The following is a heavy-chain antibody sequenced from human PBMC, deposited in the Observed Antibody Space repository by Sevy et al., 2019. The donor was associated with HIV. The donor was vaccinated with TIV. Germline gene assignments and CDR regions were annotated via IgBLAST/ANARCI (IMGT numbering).Heavy chain of an antibody. CDR1: GGSISSYY. Sequence: SETLSLTCTVSGGSISSYYWSWIRQPPGKGLEWIGYIYYSGSTNYNPSLKSRVTISVDTSKNQFSLKLSAVTAADTAVYYCASNGDGYNRYYYMDVWGKGTTVTVSS. CDR2: IYYSGST. J-gene: IGHJ6*03. V-gene: IGHV4-59*01. D-gene: IGHD5-12*01. CDR3: ASNGDGYNRYYYMDV.